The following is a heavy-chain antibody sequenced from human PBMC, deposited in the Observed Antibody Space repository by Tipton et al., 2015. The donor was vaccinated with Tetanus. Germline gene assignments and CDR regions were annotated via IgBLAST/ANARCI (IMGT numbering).Heavy chain of an antibody. V-gene: IGHV1-2*04. CDR3: ARLIYGSGSYYYDL. Sequence: QLVQSGAEVRKPGASVQVSCRGSGYSFTNYYIHWVRQAPGQGPEWMGWINPNGNTKYARKFEGSVTMSTDTSISTVYLELSRLTSEDTAVYYCARLIYGSGSYYYDLWGQGTLVTVSS. J-gene: IGHJ5*02. CDR2: INPNGNT. D-gene: IGHD3-10*01. CDR1: GYSFTNYY.